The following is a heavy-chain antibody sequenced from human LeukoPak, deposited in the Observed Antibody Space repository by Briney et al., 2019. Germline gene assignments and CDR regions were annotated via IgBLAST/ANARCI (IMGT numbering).Heavy chain of an antibody. V-gene: IGHV3-23*01. Sequence: PGGSLRLSCAASGFTFSSYAMSWVRQAPGKGLEWVSAISGSGGSTYYADSVKGRFTISRDNSKNTLYLQMNSLRAEDTAVYYCAKRDVLLWFGELNDWGQGTLVTVSS. J-gene: IGHJ4*02. D-gene: IGHD3-10*01. CDR1: GFTFSSYA. CDR2: ISGSGGST. CDR3: AKRDVLLWFGELND.